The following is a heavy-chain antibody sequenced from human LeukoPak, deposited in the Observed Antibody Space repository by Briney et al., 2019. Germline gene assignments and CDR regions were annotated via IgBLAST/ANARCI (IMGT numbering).Heavy chain of an antibody. CDR1: GFTLSSNS. CDR2: ISSSSSYI. J-gene: IGHJ5*02. CDR3: ARDESAAAGGWFDP. D-gene: IGHD6-13*01. Sequence: GGSLRLSCAASGFTLSSNSMHWARQAPGKGLEWVSSISSSSSYIYYADSVKGRFTISRDNAKNSLYLQMNSLRAEDTAVYYCARDESAAAGGWFDPWGQGTLVTVSS. V-gene: IGHV3-21*01.